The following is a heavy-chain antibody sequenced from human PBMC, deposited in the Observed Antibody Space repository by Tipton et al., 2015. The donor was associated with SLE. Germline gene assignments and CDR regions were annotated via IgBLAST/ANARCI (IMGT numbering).Heavy chain of an antibody. CDR3: AREEGQWDAFDI. V-gene: IGHV4-59*01. CDR2: IYYSGST. Sequence: TLSLTCTVSGGSISSYYWSWIRQPPGKGPEWIGYIYYSGSTNYNPSLKSRVTISVDTSKNQFSLKLSSVTAADTAVYYCAREEGQWDAFDIWGQGTMVTVSS. CDR1: GGSISSYY. D-gene: IGHD6-19*01. J-gene: IGHJ3*02.